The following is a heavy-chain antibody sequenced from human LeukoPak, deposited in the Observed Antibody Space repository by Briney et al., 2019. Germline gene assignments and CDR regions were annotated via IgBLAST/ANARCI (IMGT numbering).Heavy chain of an antibody. D-gene: IGHD3-22*01. Sequence: GASVKVSCKASGYTFTSYDINWVRQATGQGLECMGWMNPNSGNTGYAQKFQGRVTMTRNTSISTAYMELSSLRSEDTAVYYCARGAYYYDSSGPPAGYWGQGTLVTVSS. CDR1: GYTFTSYD. J-gene: IGHJ4*02. CDR3: ARGAYYYDSSGPPAGY. CDR2: MNPNSGNT. V-gene: IGHV1-8*01.